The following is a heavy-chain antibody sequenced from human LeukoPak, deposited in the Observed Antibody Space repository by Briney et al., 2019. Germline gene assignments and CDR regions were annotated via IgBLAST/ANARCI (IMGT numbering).Heavy chain of an antibody. Sequence: GGSLRLSCAASGFTFSNSMNWVRQAPGKGLEWVSSISSSSSYIYYADSVKGRFTISRDNAKNSLYLQMNSLRAEDTAVYYCARVRVSSGWYAFDYWGQGTLVTVSS. J-gene: IGHJ4*02. CDR1: GFTFSNS. V-gene: IGHV3-21*01. D-gene: IGHD6-19*01. CDR2: ISSSSSYI. CDR3: ARVRVSSGWYAFDY.